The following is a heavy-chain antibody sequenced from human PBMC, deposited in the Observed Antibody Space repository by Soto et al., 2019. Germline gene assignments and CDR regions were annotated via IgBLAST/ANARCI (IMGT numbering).Heavy chain of an antibody. CDR3: ARDRGSGFYGQDYWDLDV. D-gene: IGHD6-19*01. CDR1: GFSFSTYW. Sequence: EVQLVESGGGLVQPGGSLRLSCAASGFSFSTYWMSWVRQAPGTGLEWVANIKQDGSETFYVDSLKGRFTISRDNAQNSLHPPMNCLRAEDTAVYYCARDRGSGFYGQDYWDLDVWGQGTTVTVSS. V-gene: IGHV3-7*04. CDR2: IKQDGSET. J-gene: IGHJ6*02.